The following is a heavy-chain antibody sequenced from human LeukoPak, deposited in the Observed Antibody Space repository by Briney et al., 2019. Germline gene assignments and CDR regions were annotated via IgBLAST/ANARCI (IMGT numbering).Heavy chain of an antibody. CDR3: ARHGKGVTYFYAFDI. CDR1: GGSIDDYW. J-gene: IGHJ3*02. V-gene: IGHV4-4*09. Sequence: PSETLSLTCTVSGGSIDDYWWSWIRQPPGKGLEWIAYIYASGGTNSNPSLESQVTISADTSKNQFSLALSSVTAADTAVYYCARHGKGVTYFYAFDIWGQGTMVTVSP. CDR2: IYASGGT. D-gene: IGHD2/OR15-2a*01.